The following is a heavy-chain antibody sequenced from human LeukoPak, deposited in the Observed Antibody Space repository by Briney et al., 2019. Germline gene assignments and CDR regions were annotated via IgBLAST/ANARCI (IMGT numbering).Heavy chain of an antibody. D-gene: IGHD6-19*01. V-gene: IGHV1-18*01. J-gene: IGHJ4*02. Sequence: ASVKVSCKASGYTFTSYGISWVRQAPGQGLEWMGWISAYNGNTNYAQKLQGRVTMTTDTSTSTVYMELSSLISEDTAVYYCATGGSLAAAPHQYYFDYWGQGTLVTVSS. CDR3: ATGGSLAAAPHQYYFDY. CDR2: ISAYNGNT. CDR1: GYTFTSYG.